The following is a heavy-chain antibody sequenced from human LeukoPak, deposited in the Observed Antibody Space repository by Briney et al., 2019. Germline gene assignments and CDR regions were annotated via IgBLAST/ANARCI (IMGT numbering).Heavy chain of an antibody. CDR1: GFTFSSYW. D-gene: IGHD3-22*01. V-gene: IGHV3-74*01. CDR3: AREGRYYDSSGYYYALDY. J-gene: IGHJ4*02. Sequence: GGSLRLSCAASGFTFSSYWMHWVRQAPGKGLVWVSRINSDGSSTSYADSVKGRFTISRDNAKNTLYLQMNSLRAEDTAVCYCAREGRYYDSSGYYYALDYWGQGTLVTVSS. CDR2: INSDGSST.